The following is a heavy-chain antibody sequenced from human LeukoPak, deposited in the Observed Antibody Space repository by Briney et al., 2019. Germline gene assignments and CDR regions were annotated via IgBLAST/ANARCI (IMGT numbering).Heavy chain of an antibody. CDR1: GASISSGGYY. J-gene: IGHJ4*02. D-gene: IGHD4/OR15-4a*01. CDR2: IYYSGST. V-gene: IGHV4-61*08. CDR3: AREVLGLTHDY. Sequence: PSETLSLTCTVAGASISSGGYYWSWIRQPPGKGLEWNGYIYYSGSTNYNPSLKSRVTISVDTSKNQFSLKLSSVTAADTAVYYCAREVLGLTHDYWGQGTLVTVSS.